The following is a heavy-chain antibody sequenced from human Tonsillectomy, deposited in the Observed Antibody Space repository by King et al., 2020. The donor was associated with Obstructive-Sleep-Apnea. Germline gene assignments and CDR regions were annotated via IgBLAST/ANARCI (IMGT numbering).Heavy chain of an antibody. D-gene: IGHD4-23*01. J-gene: IGHJ6*02. CDR1: GFTFSSYW. V-gene: IGHV3-7*03. CDR2: IKQDGSEK. Sequence: DVQLVESGGGLVQPGGSLRLSCAASGFTFSSYWMSWVRQAPGKGLEWVANIKQDGSEKYYVDSVKARFTISRDNAKNSLYLQMNSLRAEDTAVYYCARAKVGYYYGMDVWGQGTTVTVSS. CDR3: ARAKVGYYYGMDV.